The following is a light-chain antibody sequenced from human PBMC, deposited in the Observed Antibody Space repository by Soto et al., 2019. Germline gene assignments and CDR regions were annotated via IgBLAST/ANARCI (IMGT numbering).Light chain of an antibody. CDR2: DAS. J-gene: IGKJ1*01. CDR1: QSVSIN. CDR3: HQYDNWPQT. V-gene: IGKV3-15*01. Sequence: ERVMTQSPATLSVSPGERATLSCRASQSVSINVAWYQQKPGQAPRLVIFDASTRATGIPARFSGSGSGTEFTLTINSLQSEDFGVYYCHQYDNWPQTFGQGTKLEIK.